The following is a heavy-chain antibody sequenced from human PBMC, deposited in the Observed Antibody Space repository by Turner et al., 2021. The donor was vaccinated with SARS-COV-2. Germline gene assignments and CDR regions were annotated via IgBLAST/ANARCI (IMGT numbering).Heavy chain of an antibody. CDR2: INHSGST. D-gene: IGHD3-3*01. CDR3: ASPSVDFWSGSYYGMDV. CDR1: GGSFSGYY. Sequence: QVQLQQWGAGLLKPSETLSLTCVVYGGSFSGYYWSWIRQPPGKGLEWIGEINHSGSTNYNPSLKSRVTISVDTSKNQFSLKLSSVTAADTAVYYCASPSVDFWSGSYYGMDVWGQGTTVTVSS. J-gene: IGHJ6*02. V-gene: IGHV4-34*01.